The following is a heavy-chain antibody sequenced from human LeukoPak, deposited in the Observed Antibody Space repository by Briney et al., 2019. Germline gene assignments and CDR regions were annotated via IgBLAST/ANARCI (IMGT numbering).Heavy chain of an antibody. Sequence: GASVKVSCEASGGTFSSYAISWVRQAPGQGLEWMGGIILIYGTANYAQKFQGRVTITTDESTSTAYMELRSLRSDDTAVYYCARSSSGYYAPLFAYYYYYYMDVWGKGTTVTVS. V-gene: IGHV1-69*05. CDR3: ARSSSGYYAPLFAYYYYYYMDV. CDR1: GGTFSSYA. J-gene: IGHJ6*03. CDR2: IILIYGTA. D-gene: IGHD3-22*01.